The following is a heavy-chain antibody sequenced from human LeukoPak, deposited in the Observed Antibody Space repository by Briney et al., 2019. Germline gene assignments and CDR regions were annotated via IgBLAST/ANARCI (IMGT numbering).Heavy chain of an antibody. J-gene: IGHJ4*02. CDR2: ISGSGGST. V-gene: IGHV3-23*01. CDR3: AKDQYCSSTSCYKEGGKVFDY. Sequence: GGSLRLSCAASGFTFSSYAMSWVRQAPGKGLEWVSAISGSGGSTYYADSVKGRFTISRDNSKNTLYLQMNSLRAEDTAVYYCAKDQYCSSTSCYKEGGKVFDYWGQGTLVTVSS. CDR1: GFTFSSYA. D-gene: IGHD2-2*02.